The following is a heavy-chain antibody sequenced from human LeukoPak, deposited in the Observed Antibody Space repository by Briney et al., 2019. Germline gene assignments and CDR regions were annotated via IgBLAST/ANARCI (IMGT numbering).Heavy chain of an antibody. CDR3: AKDSAPLVVITTSDYFDY. Sequence: GGSLRLSCAASGFTVSSNYMSWVRQAPGKGLEWVSVIYSGGSTHYADSVKGRFTISRDNSKNTLYLQMNSLRAEDTAVYYCAKDSAPLVVITTSDYFDYWGQGTLVTVSS. D-gene: IGHD3-22*01. J-gene: IGHJ4*02. CDR2: IYSGGST. V-gene: IGHV3-66*02. CDR1: GFTVSSNY.